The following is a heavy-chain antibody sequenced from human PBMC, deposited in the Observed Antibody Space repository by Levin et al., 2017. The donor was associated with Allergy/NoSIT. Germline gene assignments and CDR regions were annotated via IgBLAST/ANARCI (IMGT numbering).Heavy chain of an antibody. V-gene: IGHV3-33*01. CDR1: GFTFSTYG. D-gene: IGHD6-13*01. Sequence: GESLKISCAASGFTFSTYGVHWVRQPPGKGLEWVAGISYDGSNKYYADSVKGRFSISRDNSKNTLYLQMTSLGADDTAVFYCAREPRGASSWRHFDHWGQGALVTVSS. J-gene: IGHJ4*02. CDR2: ISYDGSNK. CDR3: AREPRGASSWRHFDH.